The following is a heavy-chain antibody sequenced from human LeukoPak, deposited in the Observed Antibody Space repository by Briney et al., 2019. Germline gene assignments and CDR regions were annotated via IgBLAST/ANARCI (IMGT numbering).Heavy chain of an antibody. J-gene: IGHJ1*01. CDR3: ATEFFNYYDSSGPIFQH. D-gene: IGHD3-22*01. Sequence: ASVKVSCKVSGYTLTELSMHWVRQAPGKGLEWMGGFDPEDGETIYAQKFQGRVTMTEDTSTDTACMELSSLRSEDTAVYYCATEFFNYYDSSGPIFQHWGQGTLVTVSS. V-gene: IGHV1-24*01. CDR1: GYTLTELS. CDR2: FDPEDGET.